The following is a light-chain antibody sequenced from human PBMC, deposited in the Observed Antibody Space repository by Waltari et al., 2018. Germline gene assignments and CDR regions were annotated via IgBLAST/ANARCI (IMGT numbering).Light chain of an antibody. CDR3: SSYAGSYNVV. CDR2: EVS. CDR1: DSDVGAYDF. V-gene: IGLV2-14*01. Sequence: QSALTQPASVSGSPGQSITISCSGTDSDVGAYDFVSWYQQHPGKAPHLIIYEVSNRPSGISNRFSASKSGNTASLTISGLQAEDEADYYCSSYAGSYNVVFGGGTKLTVL. J-gene: IGLJ2*01.